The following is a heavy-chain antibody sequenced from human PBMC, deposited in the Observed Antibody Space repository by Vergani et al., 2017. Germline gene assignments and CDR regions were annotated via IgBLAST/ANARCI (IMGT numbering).Heavy chain of an antibody. V-gene: IGHV3-15*01. Sequence: EVQLVESGGGLVKPGGSLRLSCAASGFTFSNAWMSWVRQAPGKGLEWVGRIKSKTDGGTTDYAAPVKGRVTISSDNSKNTLYLQMNSLKTEDTAVYYCTTGSIGTIWDWGQGTLVTVSS. CDR2: IKSKTDGGTT. D-gene: IGHD1-14*01. J-gene: IGHJ4*02. CDR1: GFTFSNAW. CDR3: TTGSIGTIWD.